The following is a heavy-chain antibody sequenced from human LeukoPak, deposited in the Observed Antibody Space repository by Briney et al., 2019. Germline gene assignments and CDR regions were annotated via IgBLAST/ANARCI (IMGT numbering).Heavy chain of an antibody. J-gene: IGHJ4*02. CDR3: AREGELGPYYFDY. D-gene: IGHD1-7*01. CDR1: GYTFTGYY. Sequence: GGSVKVSCKASGYTFTGYYMHWVRQAPGQGLEWVGWINPNSGGTNYAQKFQGRVTMTRDTSISTAYMELSRLRSDDTAVYYCAREGELGPYYFDYWGQGTLVTVSS. CDR2: INPNSGGT. V-gene: IGHV1-2*02.